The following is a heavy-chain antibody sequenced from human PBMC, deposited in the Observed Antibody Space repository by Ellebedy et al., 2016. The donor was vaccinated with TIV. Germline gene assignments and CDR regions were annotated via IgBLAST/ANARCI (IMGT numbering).Heavy chain of an antibody. CDR2: ISGSGADT. CDR3: AKDLGAGGGSVFNY. Sequence: LSLTXXASGFTFRSYAMSWVRQAPGKGLEWVTAISGSGADTYYAGSVKGRFTISRDNSKNTLFLQMNSLRADDTAVYYCAKDLGAGGGSVFNYWGQGTLVTVSS. CDR1: GFTFRSYA. D-gene: IGHD3-16*01. J-gene: IGHJ4*02. V-gene: IGHV3-23*01.